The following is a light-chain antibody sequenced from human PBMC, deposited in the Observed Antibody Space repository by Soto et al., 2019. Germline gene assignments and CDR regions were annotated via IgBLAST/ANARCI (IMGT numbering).Light chain of an antibody. V-gene: IGLV2-23*02. CDR3: CSYAGRSTPHV. J-gene: IGLJ1*01. Sequence: QSVLTQPASVSGSPGQSITISCTGTSSDVGSYNLVSWYQQHPGKAPKLMIYEVSKRPSGVSNRFSGSKSGNTASLTISGLQAEDEADYYCCSYAGRSTPHVCGTGTKLTVL. CDR2: EVS. CDR1: SSDVGSYNL.